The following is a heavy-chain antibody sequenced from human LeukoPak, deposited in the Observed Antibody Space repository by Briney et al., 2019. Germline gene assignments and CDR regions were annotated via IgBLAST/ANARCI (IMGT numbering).Heavy chain of an antibody. CDR2: IKQDSNEK. Sequence: GEPLRLSCAASECTLTSYWMAWVRQAPGKGLEWVANIKQDSNEKNYMDSVKGRFTISRDNGMNSLYLQMNSLRAEDTAVYYCARISHSSSWYFDLWGRGTLVTVSS. CDR1: ECTLTSYW. D-gene: IGHD2-2*01. J-gene: IGHJ2*01. CDR3: ARISHSSSWYFDL. V-gene: IGHV3-7*01.